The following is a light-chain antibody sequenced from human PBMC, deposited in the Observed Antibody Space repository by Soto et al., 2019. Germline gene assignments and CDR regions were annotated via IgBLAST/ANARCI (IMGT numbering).Light chain of an antibody. CDR3: QQYGSSGT. CDR1: QSVSSRY. CDR2: GAS. J-gene: IGKJ1*01. Sequence: EIVLAQSPGTLSLSPGDRATLSCRASQSVSSRYLAWYQQKPGQAPGLLIYGASSRATGIPDRFSGSGSGTDFTLTISRLEPEDFAVYYCQQYGSSGTFGQGTKVDIK. V-gene: IGKV3-20*01.